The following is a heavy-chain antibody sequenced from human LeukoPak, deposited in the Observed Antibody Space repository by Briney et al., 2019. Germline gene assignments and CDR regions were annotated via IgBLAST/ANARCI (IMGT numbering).Heavy chain of an antibody. J-gene: IGHJ4*02. Sequence: SETLSLTCTVSGGSISSGGYYWSWIRQPPGKGLEWIGYIYHSGSTYYNPSLKSRVTISVDRSKNQFSLKLSSVTAADTAVYYCARGAGYSYGYLSSYFDYWGQGTLVTVSS. CDR2: IYHSGST. CDR1: GGSISSGGYY. V-gene: IGHV4-30-2*01. CDR3: ARGAGYSYGYLSSYFDY. D-gene: IGHD5-18*01.